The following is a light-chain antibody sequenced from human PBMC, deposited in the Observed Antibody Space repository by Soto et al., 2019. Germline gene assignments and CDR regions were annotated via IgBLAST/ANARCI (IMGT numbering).Light chain of an antibody. CDR1: QGISSH. V-gene: IGKV1-9*01. CDR2: AAS. CDR3: QQLNSYPFT. Sequence: DIQLTQSPSFLSASEGDRVTITCRASQGISSHLAWYQQRPGKAPKLLISAASSLQSGVPSRFSGSGSGTEFTLTISSLQPEDFATYYCQQLNSYPFTFGGGTKVDIK. J-gene: IGKJ4*01.